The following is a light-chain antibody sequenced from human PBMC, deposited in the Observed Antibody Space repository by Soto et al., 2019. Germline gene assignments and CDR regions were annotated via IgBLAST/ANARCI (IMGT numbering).Light chain of an antibody. V-gene: IGKV2-24*01. CDR2: QVS. CDR3: MQNAQLPRT. J-gene: IGKJ1*01. CDR1: QSLADTVGNTD. Sequence: DIVMTHTRLSSPVTLGQSASISCRSSQSLADTVGNTDLSWLQQRPGQSPRLVVNQVSNRFFGVPDRFSRSGAGTDFTLHISRVESWDVGLYYCMQNAQLPRTFGQGTKVEI.